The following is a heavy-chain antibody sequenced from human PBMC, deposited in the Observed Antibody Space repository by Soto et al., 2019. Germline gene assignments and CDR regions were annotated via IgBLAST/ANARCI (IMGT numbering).Heavy chain of an antibody. CDR2: ISGSGGST. J-gene: IGHJ4*02. Sequence: EVQLLESGGGLVQPGGSLRLSCAASGFTFSSYAMSWVRQAPGKGLEWVSVISGSGGSTYYADSVEGRFTISRDNSKNPLYLQMNSLRAEDTAVYYCARRTSGWYLDYWGQGTLVTVSS. D-gene: IGHD6-19*01. CDR3: ARRTSGWYLDY. V-gene: IGHV3-23*01. CDR1: GFTFSSYA.